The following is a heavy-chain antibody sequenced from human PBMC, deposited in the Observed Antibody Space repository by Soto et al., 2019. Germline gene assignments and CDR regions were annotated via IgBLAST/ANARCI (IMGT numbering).Heavy chain of an antibody. J-gene: IGHJ4*01. V-gene: IGHV4-4*02. CDR2: IYHSGNT. Sequence: SETLSLTCTVSGGSISRSYWCSWVRQPPGKGLEWIGEIYHSGNTNYNPSLKSRVTMSVDKSKNQFSLKLSSVTAADTAVYYCARSNWNYVRTLDYWGLGTLVTVSS. D-gene: IGHD1-7*01. CDR1: GGSISRSYW. CDR3: ARSNWNYVRTLDY.